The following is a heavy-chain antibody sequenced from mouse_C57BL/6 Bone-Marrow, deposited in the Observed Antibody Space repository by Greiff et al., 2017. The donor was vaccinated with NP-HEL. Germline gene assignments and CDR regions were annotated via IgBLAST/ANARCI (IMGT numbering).Heavy chain of an antibody. CDR1: GYAFSSYW. Sequence: QVQLQQSGAELVKPGASVKISCKASGYAFSSYWMNWVKQRPGKGLEWIGQIYPGDGDTNYNGKFKGKATLTADKSSSTAYMQLSSLTSEDSAVYFCARVGGPYWYFDVWGTGTTVTVSS. CDR3: ARVGGPYWYFDV. J-gene: IGHJ1*03. CDR2: IYPGDGDT. V-gene: IGHV1-80*01.